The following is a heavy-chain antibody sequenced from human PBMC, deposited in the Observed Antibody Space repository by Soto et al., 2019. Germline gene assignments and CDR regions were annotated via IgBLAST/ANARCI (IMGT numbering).Heavy chain of an antibody. CDR1: GCTFTNYG. Sequence: PGESLKISFKGSGCTFTNYGIGCVLQMPGKGLEWMGIIYPGDSDTKYNPSFQGQVTISADKSINNTYLRWTRLKASDTAIYYCAASILYYGMDVWGQGTTVTVYS. V-gene: IGHV5-51*01. CDR3: AASILYYGMDV. CDR2: IYPGDSDT. J-gene: IGHJ6*02.